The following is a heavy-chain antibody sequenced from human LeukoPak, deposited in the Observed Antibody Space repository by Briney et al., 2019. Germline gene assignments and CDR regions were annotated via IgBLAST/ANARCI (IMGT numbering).Heavy chain of an antibody. Sequence: PGGSLRLSCAASGFTFSSYEMNWVRQAPGKGLEWVSYISSSGSTTYYADSVKGRFTISRDNAKNSLYLQMNSLRAEDTAVYYCARESPKFPYYYYGMDVWGKGTTVTVSS. CDR2: ISSSGSTT. CDR1: GFTFSSYE. V-gene: IGHV3-48*03. J-gene: IGHJ6*04. CDR3: ARESPKFPYYYYGMDV.